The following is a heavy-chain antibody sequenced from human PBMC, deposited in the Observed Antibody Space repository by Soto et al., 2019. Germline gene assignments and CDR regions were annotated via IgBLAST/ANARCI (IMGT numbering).Heavy chain of an antibody. V-gene: IGHV4-61*03. Sequence: SETLSLTCTVSGGSVSSGSYYWSWIRQPPGKGLECVGYIYYSGSTNYNPSLKSRVTISVHTSKNHFSLELTSVTAADTAVYYCARDQNGSGNYYTRYFDYWGQGTLVTVSS. CDR3: ARDQNGSGNYYTRYFDY. CDR1: GGSVSSGSYY. J-gene: IGHJ4*02. D-gene: IGHD3-10*01. CDR2: IYYSGST.